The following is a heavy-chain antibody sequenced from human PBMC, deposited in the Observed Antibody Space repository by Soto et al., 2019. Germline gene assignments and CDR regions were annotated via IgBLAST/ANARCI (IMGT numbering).Heavy chain of an antibody. CDR1: GFNFPDRA. CDR2: IYWNSETI. Sequence: GGSLRLSCVVSGFNFPDRAMHWVRQVPGRGLEWVSGIYWNSETIGYVDSVEGRFTTSRDNAKNSLHLQMNSLRVEDTAVYLCIKESNPGGLDYWGPGTLVTVSS. J-gene: IGHJ4*02. V-gene: IGHV3-9*01. CDR3: IKESNPGGLDY.